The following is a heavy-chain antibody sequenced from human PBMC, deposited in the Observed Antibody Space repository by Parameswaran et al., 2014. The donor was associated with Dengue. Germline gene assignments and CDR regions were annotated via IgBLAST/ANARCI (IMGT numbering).Heavy chain of an antibody. CDR2: LNWDNYK. D-gene: IGHD5-12*01. V-gene: IGHV2-70*18. Sequence: VRQAPGKTLEWLALLNWDNYKYYNTSLKTRLTISKDTSKNQVVLTMTNMDPVDTATYYCARIRGYRGEYYFDYWGQGTLVTVSS. J-gene: IGHJ4*02. CDR3: ARIRGYRGEYYFDY.